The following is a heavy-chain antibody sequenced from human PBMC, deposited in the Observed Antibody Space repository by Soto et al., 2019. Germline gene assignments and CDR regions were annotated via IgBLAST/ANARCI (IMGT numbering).Heavy chain of an antibody. J-gene: IGHJ6*02. CDR1: GGTFSSYG. CDR2: IIPSFGTA. CDR3: ASHSGSAPEGRYYYGMDV. V-gene: IGHV1-69*12. Sequence: QVQLVQSGAEVKKPGSSVKVSCKASGGTFSSYGISWVRQAPGQGLEWMGGIIPSFGTAEYAQKFQGRVTITADDSTSTAYMELSSLRAEDTAVYYCASHSGSAPEGRYYYGMDVWGQGTTVTVSS. D-gene: IGHD1-26*01.